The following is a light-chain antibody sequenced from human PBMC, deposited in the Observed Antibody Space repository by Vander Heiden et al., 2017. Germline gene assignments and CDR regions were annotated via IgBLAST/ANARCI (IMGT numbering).Light chain of an antibody. CDR1: SSDVGGYNY. Sequence: QSALTQPASVSGSPGQSITISCTGTSSDVGGYNYVSWYQQHPGKAPKLMIYEVSNRPSGVSNRFSGYKSGNTASLNISGLQAEDEADYYCSSYTSSSLGVVFGGGTKLTVL. CDR3: SSYTSSSLGVV. J-gene: IGLJ2*01. V-gene: IGLV2-14*01. CDR2: EVS.